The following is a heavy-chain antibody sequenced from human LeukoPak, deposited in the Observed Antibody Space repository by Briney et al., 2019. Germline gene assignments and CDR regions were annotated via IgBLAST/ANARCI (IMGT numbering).Heavy chain of an antibody. Sequence: GSLRLSCAASGFTFSSYAMNWVRQPPGKGLEWIGEVNHSGSTNYTPSLKSRVTISVDTSKNQFSLNLTSVTAADTAVYYCARETMFSGYYFGFWGQGILVTVSS. D-gene: IGHD3-10*02. J-gene: IGHJ4*02. V-gene: IGHV4-34*01. CDR1: GFTFSSYA. CDR2: VNHSGST. CDR3: ARETMFSGYYFGF.